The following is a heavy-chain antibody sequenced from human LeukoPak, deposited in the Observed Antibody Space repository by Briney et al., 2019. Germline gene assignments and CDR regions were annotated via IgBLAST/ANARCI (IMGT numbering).Heavy chain of an antibody. CDR2: IYYSGRT. V-gene: IGHV4-59*12. Sequence: SETLSFTCTVSGGSISSYYWSWIRQPPGKGLEWIGYIYYSGRTNYNPSLKSQVIIPVDTSKNHFSLKLSSVTAADPAAQYVARDLRPYYGSGSYYDDAFDIWGQGTMVTVSS. D-gene: IGHD3-10*01. CDR1: GGSISSYY. CDR3: ARDLRPYYGSGSYYDDAFDI. J-gene: IGHJ3*02.